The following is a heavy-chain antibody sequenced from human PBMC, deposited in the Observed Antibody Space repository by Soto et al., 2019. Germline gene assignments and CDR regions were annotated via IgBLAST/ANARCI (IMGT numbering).Heavy chain of an antibody. CDR3: ARVADYYGSGSYRNTFDY. V-gene: IGHV1-69*13. D-gene: IGHD3-10*01. Sequence: ASVKVSCKASGGTFSSYAISWVRQAPGQGLEWMGGIIPIFGTANYAQKFQGRVTITADESTSTAYMELSSLRSEDTAVYYCARVADYYGSGSYRNTFDYWGQGTLVTVSS. CDR1: GGTFSSYA. CDR2: IIPIFGTA. J-gene: IGHJ4*02.